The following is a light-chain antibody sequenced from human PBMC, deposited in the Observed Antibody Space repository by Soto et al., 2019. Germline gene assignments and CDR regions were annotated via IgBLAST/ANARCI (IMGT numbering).Light chain of an antibody. CDR3: SSYTSSSTPYV. V-gene: IGLV2-14*01. CDR1: SSDVGGYNY. CDR2: DVS. Sequence: QCALTQPASVTVLPGEVITISCTGTSSDVGGYNYVSWYQQHPGKAPKLMIYDVSNRPSGVSNRFSGSKSGNTASLTISGLQAEDEADYYCSSYTSSSTPYVFGTGTKVTVL. J-gene: IGLJ1*01.